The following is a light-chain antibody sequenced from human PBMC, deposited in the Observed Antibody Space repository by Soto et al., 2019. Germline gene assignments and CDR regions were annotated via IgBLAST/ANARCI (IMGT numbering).Light chain of an antibody. V-gene: IGLV2-14*01. CDR1: SSDVGGYNY. J-gene: IGLJ2*01. CDR3: SSYTSRSIPVL. Sequence: QSALTQPASVSGSPGQSITISCTGTSSDVGGYNYVSWYQLHPGKAPKLIISDVSYRPSGVSSRFSGSKSGNTASLTISGLPAEDEADYYCSSYTSRSIPVLLGGGTKVTVL. CDR2: DVS.